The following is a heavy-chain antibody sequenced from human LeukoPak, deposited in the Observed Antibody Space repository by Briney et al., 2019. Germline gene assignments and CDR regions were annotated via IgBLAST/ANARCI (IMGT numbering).Heavy chain of an antibody. J-gene: IGHJ4*02. CDR2: IIPIFGTA. V-gene: IGHV1-69*13. D-gene: IGHD3-22*01. Sequence: ASVKVSCKASGYTFTSYYMHWVRQAPGQGLEWMGGIIPIFGTANYAQKFQGRVTITADESTSTAYMELSSLRSEDTAVYYCARDAAPYYYDSSGYLDYFDYWGQGTLVTVSS. CDR1: GYTFTSYY. CDR3: ARDAAPYYYDSSGYLDYFDY.